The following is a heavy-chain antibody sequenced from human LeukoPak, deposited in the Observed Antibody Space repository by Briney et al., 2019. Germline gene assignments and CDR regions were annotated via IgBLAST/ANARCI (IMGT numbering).Heavy chain of an antibody. J-gene: IGHJ6*02. CDR2: IWYDGSNK. CDR1: GFTFSSYG. CDR3: ARRTYGMDV. Sequence: GGSLRLSCAASGFTFSSYGMHWVRQAPGKGLEWVAVIWYDGSNKYYADSVKGRFTISRDNSKNTLYLQMNSLRVEDTAVYYCARRTYGMDVWGQGTTVTVSS. V-gene: IGHV3-33*01.